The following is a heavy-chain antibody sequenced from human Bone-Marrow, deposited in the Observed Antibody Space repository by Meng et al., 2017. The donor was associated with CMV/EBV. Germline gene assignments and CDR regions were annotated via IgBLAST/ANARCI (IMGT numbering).Heavy chain of an antibody. V-gene: IGHV1-2*02. CDR2: INPNSGGT. D-gene: IGHD2-2*02. J-gene: IGHJ6*02. CDR3: ARGAPAAILAYYYYYGMDV. CDR1: GYTFTGYY. Sequence: ALVKVSCKASGYTFTGYYMHWVRQAPGQGLEWMGWINPNSGGTNYAQKFQGRVTMTRDTSISTAYMELSRLRSDDTAVYYCARGAPAAILAYYYYYGMDVWGQGTTVTVSS.